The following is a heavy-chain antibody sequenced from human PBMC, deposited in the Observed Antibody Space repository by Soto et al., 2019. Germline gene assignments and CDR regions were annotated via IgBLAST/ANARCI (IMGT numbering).Heavy chain of an antibody. CDR1: GFSLNTSGVS. Sequence: QITLKESGPTLVNPTQTLTLTCTFSGFSLNTSGVSVGWIRQPPGKALEWLALIYWDDDQRYRPSLKIRLTITKATSRNQVVLTMTNMDPVNTGTYYCANSLYSSNWAFDYWGQGTLVTVSS. CDR2: IYWDDDQ. CDR3: ANSLYSSNWAFDY. V-gene: IGHV2-5*02. J-gene: IGHJ4*02. D-gene: IGHD6-13*01.